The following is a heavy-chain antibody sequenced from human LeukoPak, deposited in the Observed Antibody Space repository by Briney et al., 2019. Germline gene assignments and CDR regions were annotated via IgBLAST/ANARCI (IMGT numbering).Heavy chain of an antibody. J-gene: IGHJ4*02. Sequence: PGGSLRLSCAASGFTFSSYGMHWVRQAPGKGLEWVAGLWYDGSNKYYADSVKGRFTISRDNSKNTLYLQMNSLRAEDTAVYYCARGTPIVPPGHNLDYWGQGTLVTVSS. D-gene: IGHD2-2*01. V-gene: IGHV3-33*01. CDR1: GFTFSSYG. CDR2: LWYDGSNK. CDR3: ARGTPIVPPGHNLDY.